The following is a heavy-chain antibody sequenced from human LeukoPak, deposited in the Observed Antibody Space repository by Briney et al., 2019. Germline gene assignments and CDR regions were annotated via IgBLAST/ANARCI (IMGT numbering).Heavy chain of an antibody. V-gene: IGHV3-30*03. CDR2: ISYDGSNK. J-gene: IGHJ4*02. Sequence: GRSLRLSCAASGFTFTNYGIHWVRQAPGKGLEWVAVISYDGSNKYYADSVKGRFTISRDNSKNTLYLQMNSLRADDTVLYYCARDRRYASFDDWGQGTLVTVSS. CDR3: ARDRRYASFDD. D-gene: IGHD1-1*01. CDR1: GFTFTNYG.